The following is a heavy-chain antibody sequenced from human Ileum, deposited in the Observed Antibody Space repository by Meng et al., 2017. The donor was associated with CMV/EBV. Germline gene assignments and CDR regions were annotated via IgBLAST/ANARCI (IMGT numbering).Heavy chain of an antibody. V-gene: IGHV3-23*01. CDR1: GFTFNTHA. J-gene: IGHJ4*02. Sequence: SCVASGFTFNTHAMNWVRQAPGKGLEWVSIIGADSGGIQYGDSVKGRFTISRDNSKNTLYLRVDSLRVEDTAIYFCAKGGQEVPLTRRFDYWGQGTLVTVSS. CDR3: AKGGQEVPLTRRFDY. CDR2: IGADSGGI. D-gene: IGHD2-15*01.